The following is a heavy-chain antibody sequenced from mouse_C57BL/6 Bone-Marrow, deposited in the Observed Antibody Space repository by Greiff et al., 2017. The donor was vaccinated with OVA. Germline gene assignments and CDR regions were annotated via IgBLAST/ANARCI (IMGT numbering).Heavy chain of an antibody. Sequence: EVMLVESGGGLVKPGGSLKLSCAASGFTFSDYGMHWVRQAPEQGLEWVAYISSGSSTIYYADTVKGRFTISRDNAKNTLFLQMTSLRSEDTAMYYCERGGWDYFDYWGQGTTLTVSS. V-gene: IGHV5-17*01. D-gene: IGHD3-3*01. CDR2: ISSGSSTI. CDR3: ERGGWDYFDY. CDR1: GFTFSDYG. J-gene: IGHJ2*01.